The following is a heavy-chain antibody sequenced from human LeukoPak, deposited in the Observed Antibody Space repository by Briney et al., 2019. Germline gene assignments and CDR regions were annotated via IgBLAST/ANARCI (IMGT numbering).Heavy chain of an antibody. V-gene: IGHV4-59*11. Sequence: SETLSLTCTVSGGSISSHYWGWIRQPPGKGLEWIGYIYYSGSTNYNPSLKSRVTISVDTSKNQFSLKLSSVTAADTAVYYCAGEYYYDSSGYYGIWGQGTMVTVSS. J-gene: IGHJ3*02. CDR2: IYYSGST. CDR3: AGEYYYDSSGYYGI. CDR1: GGSISSHY. D-gene: IGHD3-22*01.